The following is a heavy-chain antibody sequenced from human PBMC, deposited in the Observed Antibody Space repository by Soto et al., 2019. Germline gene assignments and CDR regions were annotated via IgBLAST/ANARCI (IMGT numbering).Heavy chain of an antibody. J-gene: IGHJ5*02. CDR2: INPSGGST. V-gene: IGHV1-46*01. CDR1: GYTFTSYY. Sequence: QVQLVQSGAEVKKPGASVKVSCKASGYTFTSYYMHWVRQAPGQGLEWMGIINPSGGSTSYAQKIQGRINMTRDPSTSPIYRGLSSLRSEGTAVYYWARDRPDNGAARRVNWFDPWGQGTLVTVSS. CDR3: ARDRPDNGAARRVNWFDP. D-gene: IGHD6-6*01.